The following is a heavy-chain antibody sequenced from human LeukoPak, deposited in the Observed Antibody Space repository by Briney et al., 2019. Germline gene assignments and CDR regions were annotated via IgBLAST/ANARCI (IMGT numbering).Heavy chain of an antibody. J-gene: IGHJ5*02. Sequence: ASVKVSCKTSGYTFTSYYMNWVRQAPGQGLEWMGIINPNGGTTTYAQKFQGKVTMTRDTSTTTYFMELSSLRSEDTAVYYCARTSHESVLYWSDPWGQGTLVNVSS. D-gene: IGHD3-16*01. CDR3: ARTSHESVLYWSDP. CDR1: GYTFTSYY. CDR2: INPNGGTT. V-gene: IGHV1-46*01.